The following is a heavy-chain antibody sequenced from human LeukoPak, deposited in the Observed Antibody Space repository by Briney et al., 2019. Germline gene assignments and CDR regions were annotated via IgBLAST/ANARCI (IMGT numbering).Heavy chain of an antibody. CDR3: ARVLNSGYSYGLED. J-gene: IGHJ4*02. CDR2: ISSSSSYI. D-gene: IGHD5-18*01. V-gene: IGHV3-21*01. CDR1: GFTFSSYS. Sequence: PGGALRLSCAGSGFTFSSYSMNWVGQAPGKGREGVSSISSSSSYIYYADSVKGRFTIPRGNAKTSLYLQMNSLRAEATAVYYCARVLNSGYSYGLEDGGQGTVVTVSA.